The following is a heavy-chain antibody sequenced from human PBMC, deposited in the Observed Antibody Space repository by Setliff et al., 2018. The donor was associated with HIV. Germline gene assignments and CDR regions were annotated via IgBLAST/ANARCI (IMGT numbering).Heavy chain of an antibody. CDR2: ITTYNSRT. CDR3: ARDGLYDSSGYEYFQL. Sequence: ASVKVSCKASGYSFVSYGISWVRQAPGQGLEWLGWITTYNSRTSHAQKLRGRVTMTTDASTSTAYMELRSLRSDDTAVYYCARDGLYDSSGYEYFQLWGQGTLVTV. V-gene: IGHV1-18*01. CDR1: GYSFVSYG. D-gene: IGHD3-22*01. J-gene: IGHJ1*01.